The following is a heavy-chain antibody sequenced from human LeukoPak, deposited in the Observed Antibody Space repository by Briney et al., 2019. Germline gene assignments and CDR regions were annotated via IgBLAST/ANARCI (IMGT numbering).Heavy chain of an antibody. V-gene: IGHV3-74*01. CDR3: ARLGFVVPAVIFDY. CDR1: GFTFSSYW. J-gene: IGHJ4*02. D-gene: IGHD2-2*02. Sequence: GGSLRLSCAASGFTFSSYWMHWVRQVPGKGLVWVSRITSEGSSTSYADSVKGRFTISRDISKNTLYLQMNSLRAEDTAMYYCARLGFVVPAVIFDYWGQGTLVTVSS. CDR2: ITSEGSST.